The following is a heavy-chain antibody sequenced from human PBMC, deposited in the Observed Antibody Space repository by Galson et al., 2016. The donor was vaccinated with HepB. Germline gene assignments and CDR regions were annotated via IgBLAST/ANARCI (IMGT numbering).Heavy chain of an antibody. CDR2: ISSSGRYI. Sequence: SLRLSCAASGFTFNTFSMNWVRQAPGEGLEWLSSISSSGRYIYYADSLKDRFTISRDNARNSLFLQMNSLRAEDTAVYYCVREDRYCSGSTCDPNWFDPWGQGTLVTVSS. V-gene: IGHV3-21*01. CDR3: VREDRYCSGSTCDPNWFDP. D-gene: IGHD2-8*02. CDR1: GFTFNTFS. J-gene: IGHJ5*02.